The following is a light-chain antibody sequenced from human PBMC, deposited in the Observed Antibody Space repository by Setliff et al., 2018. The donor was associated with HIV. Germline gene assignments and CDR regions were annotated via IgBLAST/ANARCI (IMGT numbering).Light chain of an antibody. CDR1: SSDVGNYNL. J-gene: IGLJ1*01. CDR2: EVT. Sequence: QFALTQPASVSGSPGQSITISCSGTSSDVGNYNLVSWYQQPPGKAPKLMVYEVTKRPLGVSTRFSGSKSGNTASLTISGLLAEDEADYYCCSYAGSRTFYVFGTGTKGTV. CDR3: CSYAGSRTFYV. V-gene: IGLV2-23*02.